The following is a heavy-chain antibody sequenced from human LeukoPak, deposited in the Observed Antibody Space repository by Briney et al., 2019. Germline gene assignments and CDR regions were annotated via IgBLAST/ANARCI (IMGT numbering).Heavy chain of an antibody. Sequence: GESLKISCKGSGYNLGTYWIGWVRQMPGKGLEWMGIIYPGDSDTRYSPSFQGQVTISADKSISTAYLQWSSLKASDTAMYYCARVITGTTFYYYYYMDVWGKGTTVTVSS. CDR1: GYNLGTYW. CDR3: ARVITGTTFYYYYYMDV. D-gene: IGHD1-7*01. V-gene: IGHV5-51*01. CDR2: IYPGDSDT. J-gene: IGHJ6*03.